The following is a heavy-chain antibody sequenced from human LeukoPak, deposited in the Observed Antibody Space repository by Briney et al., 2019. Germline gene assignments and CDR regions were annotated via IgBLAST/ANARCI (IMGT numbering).Heavy chain of an antibody. J-gene: IGHJ3*02. CDR3: ATTDRGYCSGGSCYLGAFDI. D-gene: IGHD2-15*01. Sequence: GESLKISCKGSGYSFTSYWIGWVRQMPGKGLEWMGIIYPGDSDTRYSPSFQGQVTISADKSIITAYLQWSSLKASDTAMYYCATTDRGYCSGGSCYLGAFDIWGQGTMVTVSS. V-gene: IGHV5-51*01. CDR1: GYSFTSYW. CDR2: IYPGDSDT.